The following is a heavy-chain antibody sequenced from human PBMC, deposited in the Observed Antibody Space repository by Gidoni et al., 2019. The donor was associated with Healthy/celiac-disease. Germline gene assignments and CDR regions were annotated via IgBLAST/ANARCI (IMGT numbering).Heavy chain of an antibody. V-gene: IGHV1-24*01. CDR1: GYTLTAQA. Sequence: QVQLVQSGAEGKKRGASAKVSCKVAGYTLTAQAMHWVRQAPGKGLEWMGGFDPEDGETIYAQKFQGRVTMTEDTSTDTAYMELSSLRSEDTAVYYCATDLNWAVAGTWPYYFDYWGQGTLVTVSS. J-gene: IGHJ4*02. CDR3: ATDLNWAVAGTWPYYFDY. D-gene: IGHD6-19*01. CDR2: FDPEDGET.